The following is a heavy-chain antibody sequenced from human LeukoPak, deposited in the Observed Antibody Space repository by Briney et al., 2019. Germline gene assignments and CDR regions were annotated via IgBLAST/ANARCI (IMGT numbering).Heavy chain of an antibody. Sequence: ASVKVSCKASRYTFTNYGISWVRQAPGQGLEWMGWISGYNDNTKYAQKLQGRVTMTTDTSMSTAYMELRSPRSDDTAVYYCARNYYDNSGYYYFDYWGQGTLVTVSS. V-gene: IGHV1-18*01. CDR1: RYTFTNYG. CDR2: ISGYNDNT. J-gene: IGHJ4*02. CDR3: ARNYYDNSGYYYFDY. D-gene: IGHD3-22*01.